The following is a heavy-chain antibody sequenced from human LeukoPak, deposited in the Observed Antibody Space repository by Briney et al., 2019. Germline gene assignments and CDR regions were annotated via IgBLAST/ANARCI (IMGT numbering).Heavy chain of an antibody. CDR2: ISAYNGNT. Sequence: ASVKVSCKASGGTFISYAISWVRQAPGQGLEWMGWISAYNGNTNYAQKLQGRVTMTTDTSTSTAYMELSSLRSEDTAVYYCARDWGYDSSGYQKYFQHWGQGTLVTVSS. J-gene: IGHJ1*01. CDR1: GGTFISYA. V-gene: IGHV1-18*01. D-gene: IGHD3-22*01. CDR3: ARDWGYDSSGYQKYFQH.